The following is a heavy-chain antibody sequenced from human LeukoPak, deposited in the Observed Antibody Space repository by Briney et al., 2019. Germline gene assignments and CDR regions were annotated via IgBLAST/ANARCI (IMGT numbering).Heavy chain of an antibody. CDR1: GGSISSYY. CDR2: IYYSGST. D-gene: IGHD6-13*01. Sequence: PSETLSLTCTVSGGSISSYYWSWIRQPPGKGLEWIGYIYYSGSTNYNPSLKSRVTISVDTSKNQFSLKLSSVTAADTAVYYCARWSLVLAAAAHDAFDIWGQGTMVTVSS. J-gene: IGHJ3*02. CDR3: ARWSLVLAAAAHDAFDI. V-gene: IGHV4-59*08.